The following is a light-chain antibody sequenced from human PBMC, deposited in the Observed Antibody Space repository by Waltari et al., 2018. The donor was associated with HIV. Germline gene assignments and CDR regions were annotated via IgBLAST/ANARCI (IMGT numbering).Light chain of an antibody. CDR2: EVY. J-gene: IGLJ3*02. CDR1: TSAIVPLNY. V-gene: IGLV2-14*01. CDR3: SSYTTTNVLM. Sequence: QSALTQPASVSGSPGQSITISCTGPTSAIVPLNYVSWYQQRPGKAPKLLLFEVYYRPAGLSDRFSASKSGNTASLTISGLQAEDEADYYCSSYTTTNVLMFGGGTKLTVL.